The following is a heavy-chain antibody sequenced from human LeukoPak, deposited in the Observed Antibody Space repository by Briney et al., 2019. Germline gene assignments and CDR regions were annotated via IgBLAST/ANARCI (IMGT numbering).Heavy chain of an antibody. CDR3: AKIDSGWFFDY. D-gene: IGHD6-19*01. J-gene: IGHJ4*02. CDR1: GSTFRTYA. CDR2: ISESGGST. V-gene: IGHV3-23*01. Sequence: GGSLRLSCAASGSTFRTYAMTWVRQAPGKWLEWVSGISESGGSTYIADSVKGRFTISRDKSKNTLYLQMNSLRAEDTAVYYCAKIDSGWFFDYWGQGTLVTVSS.